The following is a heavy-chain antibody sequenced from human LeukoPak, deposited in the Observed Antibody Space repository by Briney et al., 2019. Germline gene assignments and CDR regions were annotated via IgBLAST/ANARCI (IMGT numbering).Heavy chain of an antibody. D-gene: IGHD6-13*01. Sequence: PSETLSLTCAVYGGSFSGYYWSWIRQPPGKGLEWIGEINHSGSTNYNPSLKSRVTISVDTSKNQFSLKLSSVTAADTAVYYCAREGYSSSPFDYWGQGTLVTVSS. CDR2: INHSGST. CDR1: GGSFSGYY. V-gene: IGHV4-34*01. J-gene: IGHJ4*02. CDR3: AREGYSSSPFDY.